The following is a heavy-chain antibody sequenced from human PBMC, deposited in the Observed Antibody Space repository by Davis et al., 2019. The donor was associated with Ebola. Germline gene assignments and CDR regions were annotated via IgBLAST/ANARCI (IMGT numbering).Heavy chain of an antibody. CDR3: AGEGGYRRSRGYYYYGMDD. CDR1: AYTFTSYG. J-gene: IGHJ6*04. D-gene: IGHD6-13*01. CDR2: ISAYNGNT. Sequence: ASVKVSCKASAYTFTSYGISWVRQAPGQGLEWMGWISAYNGNTNYAQKFQGRVTMTRDTSTSTVYLALISLRSEDTAVYYCAGEGGYRRSRGYYYYGMDDWGKGTTVTVSS. V-gene: IGHV1-18*01.